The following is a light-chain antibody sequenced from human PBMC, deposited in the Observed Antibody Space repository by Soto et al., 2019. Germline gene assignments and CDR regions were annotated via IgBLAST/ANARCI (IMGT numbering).Light chain of an antibody. Sequence: QSVLTQPRSVSGSPGQSVTISCTGTSSDVGGYKYVSWYQQHPGKAPKLMIYDINERPSGVPDRFSGSKSGNTASLTISGLQAEDEADYYCCSYAGSYTVVFGGGTKLTVL. CDR1: SSDVGGYKY. V-gene: IGLV2-11*01. CDR2: DIN. CDR3: CSYAGSYTVV. J-gene: IGLJ2*01.